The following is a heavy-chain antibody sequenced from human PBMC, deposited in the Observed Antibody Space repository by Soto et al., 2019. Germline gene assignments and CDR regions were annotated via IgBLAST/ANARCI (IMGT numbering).Heavy chain of an antibody. V-gene: IGHV1-8*01. Sequence: QVQLVQSGAEVKKPGASVKVSCKASGYTFSSYDINWVRQSTGQGLEWMGWMNPKNGNTVYAQKFQGRVTMTRNTSIGTAYMELSSLTSEDTAVYYWATGGLRFLEWLFIPEWGHGPLVNVSS. D-gene: IGHD3-3*01. CDR3: ATGGLRFLEWLFIPE. J-gene: IGHJ4*01. CDR2: MNPKNGNT. CDR1: GYTFSSYD.